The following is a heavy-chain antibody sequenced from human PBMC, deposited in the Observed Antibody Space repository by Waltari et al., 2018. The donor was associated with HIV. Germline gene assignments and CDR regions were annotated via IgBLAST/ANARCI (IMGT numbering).Heavy chain of an antibody. Sequence: QLQLQESGPGLVKPSETLSLTCTVSGCSISSSSYYWGWIRQPPGKGLEWIGSIDYSGSTYYNPPLKSRVTISVDTSKNQFSLKLSSVTAADTAVYYCARHRPNYSSSWYTTFRYNWFDPWGQGTLVTVSS. CDR3: ARHRPNYSSSWYTTFRYNWFDP. CDR1: GCSISSSSYY. CDR2: IDYSGST. D-gene: IGHD6-13*01. J-gene: IGHJ5*02. V-gene: IGHV4-39*01.